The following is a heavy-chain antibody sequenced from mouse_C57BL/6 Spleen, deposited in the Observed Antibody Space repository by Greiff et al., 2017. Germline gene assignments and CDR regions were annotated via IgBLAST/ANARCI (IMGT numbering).Heavy chain of an antibody. CDR3: ARKEVYGPYWYFDV. CDR1: GIDFSRYW. J-gene: IGHJ1*03. V-gene: IGHV4-1*01. D-gene: IGHD1-1*02. CDR2: INPDSSTI. Sequence: EVHLVESGGGLVQPGGSLKLSCAASGIDFSRYWMSWVRRAPGKGLEWIGEINPDSSTINYAPSLKDKFIISRDNAKNTLYLQMSKVRSEDTALYYCARKEVYGPYWYFDVWGTGTTVTVSS.